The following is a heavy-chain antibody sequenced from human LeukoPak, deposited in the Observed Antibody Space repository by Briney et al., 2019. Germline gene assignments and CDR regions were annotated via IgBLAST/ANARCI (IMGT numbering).Heavy chain of an antibody. V-gene: IGHV3-9*01. D-gene: IGHD1-1*01. J-gene: IGHJ6*03. CDR1: GFTFDDYA. CDR2: ISWGSGSI. CDR3: VKGERKYYYHYMDV. Sequence: GGSLRLSCAASGFTFDDYAMHWVRQPPGKGLEWVSGISWGSGSIAYADSVKGRFTISRDNSNNTMFLELGSLKPGDTGLYYCVKGERKYYYHYMDVWGKGTSVTVSS.